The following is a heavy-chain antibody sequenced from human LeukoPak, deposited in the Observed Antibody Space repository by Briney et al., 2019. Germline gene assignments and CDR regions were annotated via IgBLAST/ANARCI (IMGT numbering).Heavy chain of an antibody. V-gene: IGHV4-30-4*08. D-gene: IGHD4-17*01. CDR1: GDSISSGDYY. CDR2: IYYTGST. CDR3: ARVQNNGDLDAFDI. J-gene: IGHJ3*02. Sequence: SETLSLTCTVSGDSISSGDYYWSWIRQPPGKGLEWIGYIYYTGSTDYNPSLKSRITISVDTSKNQFSLKLSSVTAADTAVYYCARVQNNGDLDAFDIWGQGTMVTVSS.